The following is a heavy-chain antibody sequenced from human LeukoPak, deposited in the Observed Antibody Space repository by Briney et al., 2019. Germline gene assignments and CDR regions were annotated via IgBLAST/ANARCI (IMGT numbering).Heavy chain of an antibody. V-gene: IGHV4-39*07. Sequence: SETLSLTCTVSSGSISTSNYYWGWVRQPPGKGLEWIGEINHSGSTNYNPSLKSRVTISVDTSKNQFSLKLSSVTAADTAVYYCARRFGRVAQWFDPWGQGTLVTVSS. D-gene: IGHD3-10*01. CDR1: SGSISTSNYY. CDR2: INHSGST. CDR3: ARRFGRVAQWFDP. J-gene: IGHJ5*02.